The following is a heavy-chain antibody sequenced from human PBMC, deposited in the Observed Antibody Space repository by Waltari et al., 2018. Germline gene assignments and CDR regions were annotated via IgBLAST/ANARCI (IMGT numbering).Heavy chain of an antibody. CDR1: GYSISSGYY. CDR2: IYHSGST. J-gene: IGHJ4*02. CDR3: ARHLYSSSSFDY. V-gene: IGHV4-38-2*01. D-gene: IGHD6-6*01. Sequence: QVQLQESGPGLVKPSETLSLTCAVSGYSISSGYYWGWIRQPPGKGLEWIGSIYHSGSTYYNPSLKSGVTISVDTSKNQFSLKLSSVTAADTAVYYCARHLYSSSSFDYWGQGTLVTVSS.